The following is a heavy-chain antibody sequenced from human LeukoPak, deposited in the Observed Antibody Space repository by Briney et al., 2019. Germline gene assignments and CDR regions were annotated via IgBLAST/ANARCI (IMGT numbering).Heavy chain of an antibody. J-gene: IGHJ5*02. CDR3: ARTDGFDP. CDR1: GFTFSTYS. V-gene: IGHV3-48*01. CDR2: ISGSSSTI. Sequence: PGGSLRLSCAASGFTFSTYSMNWVRQAPGKGLEWVSYISGSSSTIYYADSVKGRFTTSRDNAKNSLYLQMNSLRVEDTAVNYCARTDGFDPWGQGTLVTVSS.